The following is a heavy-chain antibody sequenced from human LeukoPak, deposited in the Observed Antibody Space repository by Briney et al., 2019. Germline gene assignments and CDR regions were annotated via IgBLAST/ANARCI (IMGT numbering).Heavy chain of an antibody. J-gene: IGHJ5*02. CDR2: INPNSGGT. V-gene: IGHV1-2*02. CDR1: GYTFTDYY. CDR3: ARDGDSGYADWFDP. D-gene: IGHD5-12*01. Sequence: ASVKASCKASGYTFTDYYIHWVRQAPGQGLECMGWINPNSGGTNYAQKFRGSVTMTRDTSINTAYIELSGLRSDDTAVYYCARDGDSGYADWFDPWGQGTLVTVSS.